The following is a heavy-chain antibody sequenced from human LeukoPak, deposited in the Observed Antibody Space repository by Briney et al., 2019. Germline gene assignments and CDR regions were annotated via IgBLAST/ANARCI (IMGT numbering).Heavy chain of an antibody. J-gene: IGHJ4*02. CDR1: GFIFSDNY. Sequence: PGGSLRLSCVASGFIFSDNYMSWIRQAPGKGLEWVSYISISAGTKYYADSVEGRFTISRDNAKNSLYLQMNSLRAEDTAVYYCVRVSSSWYLLNWGQGTLVTVSS. CDR2: ISISAGTK. CDR3: VRVSSSWYLLN. V-gene: IGHV3-11*01. D-gene: IGHD6-13*01.